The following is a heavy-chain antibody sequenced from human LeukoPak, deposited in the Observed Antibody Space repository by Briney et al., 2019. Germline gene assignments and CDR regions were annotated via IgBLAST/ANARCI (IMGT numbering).Heavy chain of an antibody. CDR2: ISYDGSNK. CDR1: GFTFSSYA. V-gene: IGHV3-30-3*01. J-gene: IGHJ4*02. Sequence: GGSLRLSCAASGFTFSSYAMHWVRQAPGKGLEWVAVISYDGSNKYYADSVKGRFTISRDNSKNTLYLQMNSLRAEDTAVYYCARDVHYDSSGYYGRIDYWGQGTLVTVSS. CDR3: ARDVHYDSSGYYGRIDY. D-gene: IGHD3-22*01.